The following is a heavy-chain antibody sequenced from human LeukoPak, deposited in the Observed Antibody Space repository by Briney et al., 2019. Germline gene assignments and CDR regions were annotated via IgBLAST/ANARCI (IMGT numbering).Heavy chain of an antibody. Sequence: GGSLRLSCAASGFTFSSYGMHWVRQAPGKGLEWVAVIWYDGSNKYYADSVKGRFTISRDNSKNTLYLQMNSLRAEDTAVYYSSVMHRYYDGSGYWVQWGQGTLVTVSS. J-gene: IGHJ4*02. CDR2: IWYDGSNK. CDR1: GFTFSSYG. V-gene: IGHV3-33*01. D-gene: IGHD3-22*01. CDR3: SVMHRYYDGSGYWVQ.